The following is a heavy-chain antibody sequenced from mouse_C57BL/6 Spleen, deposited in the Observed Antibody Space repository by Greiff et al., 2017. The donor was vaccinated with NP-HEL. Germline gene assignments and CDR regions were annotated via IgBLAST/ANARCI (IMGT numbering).Heavy chain of an antibody. J-gene: IGHJ1*03. Sequence: QVQLQQPGAELVRPGTSVKLSCKASGYTFTSYWMHWVKQRPGQGLEWIGVIDPSDSYTNYNQKFKGKATLTVDTSSSTAYMQLSSLTSEDSAVYYCARGAREREFDVWGTGTTVTVSS. V-gene: IGHV1-59*01. CDR2: IDPSDSYT. CDR3: ARGAREREFDV. CDR1: GYTFTSYW.